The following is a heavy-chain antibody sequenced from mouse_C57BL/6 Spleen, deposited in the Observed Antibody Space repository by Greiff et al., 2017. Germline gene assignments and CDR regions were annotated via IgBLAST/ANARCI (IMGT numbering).Heavy chain of an antibody. CDR1: GYAFSSSW. D-gene: IGHD1-1*01. V-gene: IGHV1-82*01. CDR3: ARVPFTTVVGGGYFDV. Sequence: QVQLQQSGPELVKPGASVKLSCKASGYAFSSSWMNWVKQRPGKGLEWIGRIYPGDGDTNYNQKFKGKSTLTVDKSSSTAYMQLSSLTSEDSAVYYCARVPFTTVVGGGYFDVWGTGTTVTVSS. J-gene: IGHJ1*03. CDR2: IYPGDGDT.